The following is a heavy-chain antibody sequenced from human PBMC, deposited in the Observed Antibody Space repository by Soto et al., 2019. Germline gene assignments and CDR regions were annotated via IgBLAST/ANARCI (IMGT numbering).Heavy chain of an antibody. CDR1: GFTFSSCA. J-gene: IGHJ4*02. Sequence: GGSLRLSCAASGFTFSSCAMHWVRQAPGKGLEWVSFISYDGSNEYYADSVKGRLTISIDNSKNTLYLQMNSLRAEDTAVYYCARGLSRGYSYGSFYXWGQGTLVTVSX. D-gene: IGHD5-18*01. V-gene: IGHV3-30-3*01. CDR3: ARGLSRGYSYGSFYX. CDR2: ISYDGSNE.